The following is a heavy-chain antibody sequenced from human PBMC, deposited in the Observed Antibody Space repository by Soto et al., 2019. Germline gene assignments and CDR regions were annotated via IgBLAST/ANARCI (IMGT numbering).Heavy chain of an antibody. J-gene: IGHJ5*02. V-gene: IGHV4-4*07. CDR3: ARGQPFSNWFPP. CDR2: IYSSGST. CDR1: GVAISTYY. D-gene: IGHD3-3*02. Sequence: PPEKLSHPCTVSGVAISTYYWTWIRQTAGKGLEWIGRIYSSGSTKYNPALQSRVTMSLDTSNNQFSLRLTSVTAADTAVYFCARGQPFSNWFPPWGQGPLVTVS.